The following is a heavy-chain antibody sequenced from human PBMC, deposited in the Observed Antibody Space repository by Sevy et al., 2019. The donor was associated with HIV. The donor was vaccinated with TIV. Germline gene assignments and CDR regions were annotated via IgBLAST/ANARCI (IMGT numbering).Heavy chain of an antibody. D-gene: IGHD1-26*01. CDR3: AKDQGTGGVTQHYYYGMDV. CDR1: GFTFSSYG. CDR2: ISYDGSNK. V-gene: IGHV3-30*18. J-gene: IGHJ6*02. Sequence: SLRLSCAASGFTFSSYGMHWVRQAPGKGLEWVTVISYDGSNKYYADSVKGRFTISRDNSKNTLYLQMNSLRAEDTAVYYCAKDQGTGGVTQHYYYGMDVWGQGTTVTVSS.